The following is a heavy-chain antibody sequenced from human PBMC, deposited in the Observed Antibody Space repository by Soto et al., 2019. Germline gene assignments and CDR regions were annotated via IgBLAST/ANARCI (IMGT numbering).Heavy chain of an antibody. CDR3: ARDPGGAAAVPFDY. CDR2: INPSGGST. D-gene: IGHD6-13*01. V-gene: IGHV1-46*01. CDR1: GYTFTSYD. Sequence: GASVKVSCKASGYTFTSYDMHWVRQAPGQGREWMGIINPSGGSTSYAQKFQGRVTMTRATSTSTVYMELSSLRSEDTAVYYCARDPGGAAAVPFDYWGQGTLVTVSS. J-gene: IGHJ4*02.